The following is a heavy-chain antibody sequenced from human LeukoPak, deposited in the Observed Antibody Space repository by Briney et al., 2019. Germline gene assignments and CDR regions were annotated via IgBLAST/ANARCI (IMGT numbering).Heavy chain of an antibody. CDR3: ARDHAPVFAVADWAWFDP. J-gene: IGHJ5*02. Sequence: PGRSLRLSCSPSGFTFGDYAMSWFRQAPGKGLEWVGIIRSKPYGGTTEYAASVKGRFTISRDDSRSIAYLQMNSLKIEDTAVYYCARDHAPVFAVADWAWFDPWGQGTLVTVSS. CDR2: IRSKPYGGTT. CDR1: GFTFGDYA. V-gene: IGHV3-49*03. D-gene: IGHD3-3*01.